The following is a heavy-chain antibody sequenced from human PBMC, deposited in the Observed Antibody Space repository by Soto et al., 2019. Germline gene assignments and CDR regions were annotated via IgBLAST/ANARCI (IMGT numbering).Heavy chain of an antibody. J-gene: IGHJ4*02. Sequence: EVRLMESGGGLVKPGGSLRLSCIASASGFTFASHNFIWVRQAPGKVLEWVSSISSGSLDIFYGDSVGGRFTISRYNAKSIVLLQINGLRVEDTAVYYCARGFGSGPRCPADSWGQGALVTVSS. CDR2: ISSGSLDI. D-gene: IGHD2-15*01. CDR1: GFTFASHN. V-gene: IGHV3-21*01. CDR3: ARGFGSGPRCPADS.